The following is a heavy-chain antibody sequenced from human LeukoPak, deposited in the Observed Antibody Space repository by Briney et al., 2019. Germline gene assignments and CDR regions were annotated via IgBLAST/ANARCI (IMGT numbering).Heavy chain of an antibody. V-gene: IGHV5-51*01. J-gene: IGHJ5*02. CDR3: ARGPYCSSTSCSQPNWFDP. Sequence: GESLKISCKGSGYSFTSYWIGWVRQMPGKGLEWMGIIYPGDSDTRYSPSFQGQVTISADKSISTAYLQWSSLKASDTAMYYCARGPYCSSTSCSQPNWFDPWGQGTPVTVSS. D-gene: IGHD2-2*01. CDR1: GYSFTSYW. CDR2: IYPGDSDT.